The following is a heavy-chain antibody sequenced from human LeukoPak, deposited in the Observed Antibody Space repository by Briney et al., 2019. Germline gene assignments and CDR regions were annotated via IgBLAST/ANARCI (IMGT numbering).Heavy chain of an antibody. CDR3: AKNRVLTGN. Sequence: GSLRLSCAASGFAFSTYAMYWIRQAPGKGLEWVAVISYDGTNKYYADSVKGRFTISRDNSKNTLYLQMNSLRPEDTAIYYCAKNRVLTGNWGQGTLVTVSS. J-gene: IGHJ4*02. V-gene: IGHV3-30*04. CDR1: GFAFSTYA. D-gene: IGHD3-9*01. CDR2: ISYDGTNK.